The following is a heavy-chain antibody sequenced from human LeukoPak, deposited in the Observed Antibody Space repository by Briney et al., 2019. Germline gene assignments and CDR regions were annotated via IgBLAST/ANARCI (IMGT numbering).Heavy chain of an antibody. CDR1: GFRFNSYG. V-gene: IGHV3-23*01. Sequence: GGSLRLSCAASGFRFNSYGMTWVRLAPGKGLEWVSAISAGGDRTYYADAVKGRFTISRDNSNNTLYLQMNSLRAEDTAVYYCAKVPGYDDAFDIWGQGTMVTVSS. CDR3: AKVPGYDDAFDI. CDR2: ISAGGDRT. J-gene: IGHJ3*02. D-gene: IGHD6-13*01.